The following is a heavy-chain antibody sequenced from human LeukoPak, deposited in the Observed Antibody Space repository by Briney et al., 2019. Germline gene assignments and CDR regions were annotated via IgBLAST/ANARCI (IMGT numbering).Heavy chain of an antibody. D-gene: IGHD3-10*01. V-gene: IGHV3-53*01. CDR3: AKYYGSGSPLDY. Sequence: GGSLRLSCTVSGFTVSSNSMSWVRQAPGKGLEWVSFIYSGTIHYSDSVKGRFTISRDNSKNTLYLQMNSLRAEDTAVYYCAKYYGSGSPLDYWGQGTLVTVSS. J-gene: IGHJ4*02. CDR1: GFTVSSNS. CDR2: IYSGTI.